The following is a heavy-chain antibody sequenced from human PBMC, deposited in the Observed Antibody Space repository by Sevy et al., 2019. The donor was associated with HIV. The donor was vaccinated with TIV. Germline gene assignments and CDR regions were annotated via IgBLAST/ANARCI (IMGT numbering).Heavy chain of an antibody. D-gene: IGHD3-22*01. CDR2: ISSNGGST. V-gene: IGHV3-64D*06. Sequence: GGSLRLSCSASGFTFSSYAMHWVRQAPGKGLEDVSAISSNGGSTYYADSVKGRFTISRDNSKNTLYLQMSSLRAEDTAVYYCVRDDSSGYYAFDIWGQGTMVTVSS. CDR1: GFTFSSYA. J-gene: IGHJ3*02. CDR3: VRDDSSGYYAFDI.